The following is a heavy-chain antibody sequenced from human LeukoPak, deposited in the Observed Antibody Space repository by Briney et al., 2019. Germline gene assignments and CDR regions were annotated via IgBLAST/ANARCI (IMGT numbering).Heavy chain of an antibody. J-gene: IGHJ3*02. Sequence: PSETLSLTCTVSGGSISSYYWTWLRQPPGKGLEWIGYIYTSGSTNYNPSLKSRVTISVDTSKNQFSLKLTSVTAADTAVYFCARPAGSYGYDAFDIWGQGTMVTVSS. CDR3: ARPAGSYGYDAFDI. V-gene: IGHV4-4*09. D-gene: IGHD5-18*01. CDR1: GGSISSYY. CDR2: IYTSGST.